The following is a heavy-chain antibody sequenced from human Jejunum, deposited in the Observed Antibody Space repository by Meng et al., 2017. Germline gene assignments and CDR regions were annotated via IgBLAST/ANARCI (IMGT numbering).Heavy chain of an antibody. CDR1: GFIFSDYP. V-gene: IGHV3-64*01. D-gene: IGHD3-22*01. Sequence: GESLRLSCAASGFIFSDYPMHWVRQAPGKGLEYVSTISSDGGSTYYANSVKGRFSISRDNIKNMVYLQMGSLRAEDTAVYYCARGSESIYSRSYSWGQGTLVTVSS. J-gene: IGHJ4*02. CDR2: ISSDGGST. CDR3: ARGSESIYSRSYS.